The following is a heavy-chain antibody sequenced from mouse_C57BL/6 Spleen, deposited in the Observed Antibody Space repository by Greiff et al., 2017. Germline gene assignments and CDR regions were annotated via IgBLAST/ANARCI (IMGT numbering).Heavy chain of an antibody. J-gene: IGHJ1*03. D-gene: IGHD2-5*01. CDR1: GYTFTSYW. CDR3: ARWGSNNWYFDV. V-gene: IGHV1-69*01. Sequence: QVQLQQPGAELVMPGASVKLSCKASGYTFTSYWMHWVKQRPGQGLEWIGEIDPSDSYTNYNQKFKGKSTLTVDKSSSTAYMQLSSLTSEDSAVYYGARWGSNNWYFDVWGTGTTVTVSS. CDR2: IDPSDSYT.